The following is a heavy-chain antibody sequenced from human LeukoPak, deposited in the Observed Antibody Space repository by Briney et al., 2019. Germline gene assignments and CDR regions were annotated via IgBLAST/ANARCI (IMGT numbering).Heavy chain of an antibody. V-gene: IGHV3-23*01. Sequence: GGSLRLSCAVSGFTFSSYAMSWVRQAPGKGLEWLSAISGSGDSTYYADSVKGRFTISRDNSKNTLYLQINSLRADGTAVYYCAKQFSSAVGSAVDCWGQGTLVTVSS. CDR3: AKQFSSAVGSAVDC. CDR1: GFTFSSYA. D-gene: IGHD2-15*01. CDR2: ISGSGDST. J-gene: IGHJ4*02.